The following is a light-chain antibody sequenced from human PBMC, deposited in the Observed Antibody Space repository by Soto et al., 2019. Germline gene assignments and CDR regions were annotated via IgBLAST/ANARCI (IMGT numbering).Light chain of an antibody. J-gene: IGLJ2*01. CDR3: CSYAGSSTFVA. Sequence: QSALTHPASVSGSPGQSVTISCTGTSNDVGRYFLVSRYQQHPGKAPKLIIFEDTKRPSGVSSRFSGSKSGNTASLTISGLQTEDEADYFCCSYAGSSTFVAFGGGTKVTVL. CDR2: EDT. V-gene: IGLV2-23*02. CDR1: SNDVGRYFL.